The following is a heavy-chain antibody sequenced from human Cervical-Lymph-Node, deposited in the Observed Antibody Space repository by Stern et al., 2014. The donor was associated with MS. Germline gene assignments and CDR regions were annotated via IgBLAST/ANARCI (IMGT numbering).Heavy chain of an antibody. D-gene: IGHD4-17*01. J-gene: IGHJ5*02. CDR2: IIPIIGLA. Sequence: QDQLVESGAEVKKPGSSVNVSCKPSGGKLSSSFAVSWVRQPPGQGLEWMGRIIPIIGLANYAQKFQTRLTITADKSTSTVYMELSSLTSEDTALYYCARGIVTNRPASTLHNLFDPWGQGTLVTVSS. CDR1: GGKLSSSFA. CDR3: ARGIVTNRPASTLHNLFDP. V-gene: IGHV1-69*04.